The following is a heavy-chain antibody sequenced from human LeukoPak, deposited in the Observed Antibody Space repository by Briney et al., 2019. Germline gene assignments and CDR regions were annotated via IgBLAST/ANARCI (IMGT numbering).Heavy chain of an antibody. Sequence: GGSLRLSCAASGFTFSGHSMTWVRQAPGKGLEWVANINLDGSERFYVDFVKGRFTISRDNSKNTLYLQMNSLRAEDTAVYYCARVEGLVDPWGQGTLVTVSS. CDR1: GFTFSGHS. CDR3: ARVEGLVDP. CDR2: INLDGSER. V-gene: IGHV3-7*03. J-gene: IGHJ5*02. D-gene: IGHD2-15*01.